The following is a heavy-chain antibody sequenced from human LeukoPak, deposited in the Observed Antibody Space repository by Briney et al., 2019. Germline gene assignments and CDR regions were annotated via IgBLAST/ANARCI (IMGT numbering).Heavy chain of an antibody. CDR3: AGDKYSGYDLNWFDP. Sequence: ASVKVSCKASGYTFTGYYMHWVRQAPGQGLEWMGWTNPNSGGTNYAQKFQGRVTMTRDTSISTAYMELSRLRSDDTAVYYCAGDKYSGYDLNWFDPWGQGTLVTVSS. CDR1: GYTFTGYY. J-gene: IGHJ5*02. V-gene: IGHV1-2*02. D-gene: IGHD5-12*01. CDR2: TNPNSGGT.